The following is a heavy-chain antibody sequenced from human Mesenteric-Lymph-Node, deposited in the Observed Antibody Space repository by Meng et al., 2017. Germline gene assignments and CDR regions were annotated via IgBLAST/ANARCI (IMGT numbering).Heavy chain of an antibody. CDR1: IYSNSGTKW. Sequence: HVQLRGGCRRRVSASGRLSLAWSVSIYSNSGTKWWCWVRRPPGKGMDWIGQIDNRGSASYNPSLKSRVTMSVDTSKNQFSLKLSSVTAADTAVYYCARGPTTYFDYWGQGTLVTVSS. J-gene: IGHJ4*02. V-gene: IGHV4-4*02. D-gene: IGHD4-17*01. CDR3: ARGPTTYFDY. CDR2: IDNRGSA.